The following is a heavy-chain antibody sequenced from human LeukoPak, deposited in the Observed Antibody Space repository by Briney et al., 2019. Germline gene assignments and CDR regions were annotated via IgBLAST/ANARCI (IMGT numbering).Heavy chain of an antibody. Sequence: GGSLRLSCAASGFTFSSYSMNWVRQAPGKGLEWVSSISSSSSYIYYADSVKGRFTISRDNAKNSLYLQMNSLRAEDTAVYYCARALTTVTWTPDYWGQGTLVTVSS. J-gene: IGHJ4*02. V-gene: IGHV3-21*01. D-gene: IGHD4-17*01. CDR2: ISSSSSYI. CDR1: GFTFSSYS. CDR3: ARALTTVTWTPDY.